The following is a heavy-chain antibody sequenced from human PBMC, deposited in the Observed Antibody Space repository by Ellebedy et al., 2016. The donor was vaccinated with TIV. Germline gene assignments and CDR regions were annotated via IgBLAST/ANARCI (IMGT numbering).Heavy chain of an antibody. CDR2: IYYSGST. CDR1: GGSISSGGYY. J-gene: IGHJ4*02. D-gene: IGHD6-19*01. CDR3: ARARGWLVRSLDY. V-gene: IGHV4-31*03. Sequence: MPSETLSLTCTVSGGSISSGGYYWSWIRQHPGKGLEWIGYIYYSGSTYYNPSLKSRVTISVDTSKNQFSLKLSSVTAADTAVYYCARARGWLVRSLDYWGQGTLVTVSS.